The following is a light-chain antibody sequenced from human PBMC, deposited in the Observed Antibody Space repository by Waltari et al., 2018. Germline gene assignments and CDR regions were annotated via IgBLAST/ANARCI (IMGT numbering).Light chain of an antibody. Sequence: DIQMTQSPSSLAAAVGDRVTITCRASPSITSYLNWYQQKPGKAPKLLIYAASSLQRGVPSRSSGSGSGTDFTLTISRLQPEDFATYYCQQSYSTPRTFGQGTKVEIK. J-gene: IGKJ1*01. CDR2: AAS. V-gene: IGKV1-39*01. CDR1: PSITSY. CDR3: QQSYSTPRT.